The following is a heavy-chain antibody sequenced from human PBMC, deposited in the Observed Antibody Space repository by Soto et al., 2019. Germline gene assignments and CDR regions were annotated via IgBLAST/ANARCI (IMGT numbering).Heavy chain of an antibody. CDR3: AKIPHEEAGRLRDGFDV. CDR1: GFTFSTYA. J-gene: IGHJ3*01. Sequence: EVQLLASGGKLVQPGGSLRLSCAASGFTFSTYAMSWVRQAPGKGLEWVSSISGNSDSAYYADSVKGRFTISRDNSKNTLYLQLTSLRAEDTALYYCAKIPHEEAGRLRDGFDVWGQGTMVTVSS. CDR2: ISGNSDSA. V-gene: IGHV3-23*01. D-gene: IGHD6-19*01.